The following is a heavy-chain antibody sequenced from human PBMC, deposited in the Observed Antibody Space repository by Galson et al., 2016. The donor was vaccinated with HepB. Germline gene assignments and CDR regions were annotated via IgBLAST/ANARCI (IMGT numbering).Heavy chain of an antibody. Sequence: QSGAEVKKPGESLKISCEASGYSFDTYWIGWVRQMPGEGLEWMGIVYPGDSDTRYSPSFQGQVTISVDKSISTVYLQWSSLKASDTAIYYCARQGGMDLWGQGTTVIVSS. V-gene: IGHV5-51*01. CDR1: GYSFDTYW. CDR2: VYPGDSDT. J-gene: IGHJ6*02. CDR3: ARQGGMDL.